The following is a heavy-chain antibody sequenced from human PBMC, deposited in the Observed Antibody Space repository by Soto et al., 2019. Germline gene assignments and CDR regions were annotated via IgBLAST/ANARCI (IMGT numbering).Heavy chain of an antibody. Sequence: HPGGSLRLSCAASGFTFDDYTMHWVRQAPGKGLEWVSLISWDGGSTYYADSVKGRFTISRDNSKNSLYLQMNSLRTEDTALYYCANFNSGSYPDAFDIWGQGTMVTVSS. CDR1: GFTFDDYT. CDR2: ISWDGGST. J-gene: IGHJ3*02. D-gene: IGHD1-26*01. V-gene: IGHV3-43*01. CDR3: ANFNSGSYPDAFDI.